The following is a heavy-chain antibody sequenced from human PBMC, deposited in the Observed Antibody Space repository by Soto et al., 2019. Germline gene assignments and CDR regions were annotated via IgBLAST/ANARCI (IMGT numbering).Heavy chain of an antibody. CDR3: ARRRGGFGGGWTTPVFDY. Sequence: QITLKESGPTVVKPTQTLTLTCSLSGFSLNIGGVGVGWIRQPPGKALEWLAVIYWDDDKSWNPSLRDRLTINRDASDDQVVLTVTNIDPVDTGTYYCARRRGGFGGGWTTPVFDYWGQGTLVTVSS. CDR1: GFSLNIGGVG. V-gene: IGHV2-5*02. D-gene: IGHD6-19*01. CDR2: IYWDDDK. J-gene: IGHJ4*02.